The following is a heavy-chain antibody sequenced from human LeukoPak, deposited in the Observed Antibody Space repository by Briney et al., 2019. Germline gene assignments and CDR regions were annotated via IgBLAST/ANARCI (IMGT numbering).Heavy chain of an antibody. D-gene: IGHD2-21*01. CDR2: IYYSGST. Sequence: SETLSLTCTVSGGSISSYYWSWIRQPPGKGLEWIGYIYYSGSTNYNPSLKSRVTISVDTSKNQFSLKLSSVTAADTAVYYCARLWGIPGVFGSYYYGMDVWGQGTTVTVSS. J-gene: IGHJ6*02. V-gene: IGHV4-59*08. CDR1: GGSISSYY. CDR3: ARLWGIPGVFGSYYYGMDV.